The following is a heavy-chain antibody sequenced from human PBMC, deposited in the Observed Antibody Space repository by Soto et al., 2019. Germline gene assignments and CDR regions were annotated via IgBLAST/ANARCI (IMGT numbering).Heavy chain of an antibody. J-gene: IGHJ4*02. CDR1: GFTFSSYG. V-gene: IGHV3-30*18. D-gene: IGHD3-22*01. CDR2: ISYDGSNK. Sequence: GGSLRLSCAASGFTFSSYGMHWVRQAPGKGLEWVAVISYDGSNKYYADSVKGRFTISRDNSKNTLYLQMNSLRAEDTAVHYCAKGPGPHYYDSSGYYDVYYFDYWGQGT. CDR3: AKGPGPHYYDSSGYYDVYYFDY.